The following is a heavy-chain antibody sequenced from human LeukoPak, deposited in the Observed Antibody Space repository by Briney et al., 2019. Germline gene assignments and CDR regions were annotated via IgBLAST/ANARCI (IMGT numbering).Heavy chain of an antibody. Sequence: GASVRVSCKGSDYTFTTYMISWVRQAPGQGLEWMGWISAYNGNTNYAQKLQGRVTMTTDTSTSTAYMELRSLRCEDTAVYYCARTFRQVLRGLGNYYYYMDVWGKGTTVTVSS. D-gene: IGHD3-16*01. CDR1: DYTFTTYM. CDR2: ISAYNGNT. V-gene: IGHV1-18*01. CDR3: ARTFRQVLRGLGNYYYYMDV. J-gene: IGHJ6*03.